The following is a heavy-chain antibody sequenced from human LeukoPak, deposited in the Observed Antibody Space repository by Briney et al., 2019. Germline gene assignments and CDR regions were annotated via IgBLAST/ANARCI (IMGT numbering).Heavy chain of an antibody. D-gene: IGHD3-9*01. V-gene: IGHV3-74*01. CDR2: INRDGRST. Sequence: PGGSLRLSCAASGFTFSSDWMHWVRQAPGKGLVWVSRINRDGRSTTHADSVKGRFTISRDNAKNTLYLQMNSLRAEDTAVYYCARHPYDILTGPSFDYWGQGTLVTVSS. CDR1: GFTFSSDW. J-gene: IGHJ4*02. CDR3: ARHPYDILTGPSFDY.